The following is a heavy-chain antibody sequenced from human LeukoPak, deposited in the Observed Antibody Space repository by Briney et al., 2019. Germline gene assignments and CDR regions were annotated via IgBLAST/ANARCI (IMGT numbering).Heavy chain of an antibody. V-gene: IGHV4-38-2*01. CDR1: GYSISSGYY. CDR2: IYHTGST. CDR3: ASGGTAVVMALTYYFDT. D-gene: IGHD3-22*01. J-gene: IGHJ4*02. Sequence: SETLSLTCAVSGYSISSGYYWGWIRQPPGKGLEWIGSIYHTGSTYYSPSLQSRVTISLDSPKNQFSLKLTSVTAADTAVYYCASGGTAVVMALTYYFDTWGQGTPVTVSS.